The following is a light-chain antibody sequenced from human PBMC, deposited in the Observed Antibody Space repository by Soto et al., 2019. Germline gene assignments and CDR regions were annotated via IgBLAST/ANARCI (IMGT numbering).Light chain of an antibody. Sequence: QLVLTQPPSASGTPGQRVTISCSGSSSNIGSLSVDWYQHLPGTAPKLLIYSDYQRPSGVPDRFSGSKSGTSASLAISGLQSEDDADYYCAAWNGTLNGLHVFGTGTKVTVL. CDR1: SSNIGSLS. CDR2: SDY. J-gene: IGLJ1*01. V-gene: IGLV1-44*01. CDR3: AAWNGTLNGLHV.